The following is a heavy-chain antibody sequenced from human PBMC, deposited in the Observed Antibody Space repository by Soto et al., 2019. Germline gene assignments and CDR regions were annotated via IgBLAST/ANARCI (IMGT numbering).Heavy chain of an antibody. D-gene: IGHD2-15*01. CDR2: VIPIFGTP. V-gene: IGHV1-69*06. CDR1: GGTFGSYA. J-gene: IGHJ4*02. CDR3: AKIRWTISLQEEDAI. Sequence: QVQRVQSGAEVKKPGSSVKVSCKSSGGTFGSYAISWVRQAPGQGLEWMGGVIPIFGTPHYAQKFYGRVTITADIPTSTAYLELSSLKSADTAVYYCAKIRWTISLQEEDAIWGQGTLVTVSS.